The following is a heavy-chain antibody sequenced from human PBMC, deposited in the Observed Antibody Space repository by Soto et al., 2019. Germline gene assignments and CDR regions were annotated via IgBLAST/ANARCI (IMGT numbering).Heavy chain of an antibody. J-gene: IGHJ3*01. Sequence: GASVKFSCKTSGYTFHIYGITWVRQAPGRGLEWMGWISTYTGKTDYAQSLQGRVTMTTDTSTGTAYLEVRSLRSDDTAVYFCARDVYSGSGDAFDLWGQGTMVTVS. CDR2: ISTYTGKT. V-gene: IGHV1-18*01. CDR1: GYTFHIYG. D-gene: IGHD6-6*01. CDR3: ARDVYSGSGDAFDL.